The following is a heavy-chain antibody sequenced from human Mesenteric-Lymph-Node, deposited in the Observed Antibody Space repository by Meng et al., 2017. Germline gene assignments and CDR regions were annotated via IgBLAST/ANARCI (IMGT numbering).Heavy chain of an antibody. CDR1: GYSISSGYF. J-gene: IGHJ4*02. CDR2: GYQNGNT. CDR3: ARFPDYDILTGYLLYDY. Sequence: SETLSLTCSVSGYSISSGYFWGWIRQPPGKGLEWIGSGYQNGNTYYNPSLKSRLTISLDMSKNQFSLKLSSVTAADTAVYYCARFPDYDILTGYLLYDYWGQGTLVTVSS. D-gene: IGHD3-9*01. V-gene: IGHV4-38-2*01.